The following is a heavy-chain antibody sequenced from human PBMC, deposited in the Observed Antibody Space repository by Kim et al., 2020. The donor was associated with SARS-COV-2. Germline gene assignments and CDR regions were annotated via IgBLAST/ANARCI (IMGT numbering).Heavy chain of an antibody. J-gene: IGHJ4*02. CDR3: ARDLLDGGSLLRVDYFDY. D-gene: IGHD2-15*01. Sequence: KGRFTISRDNAKNSLYLQMNSLSAEDTAVYYCARDLLDGGSLLRVDYFDYWGQGTLVTVSS. V-gene: IGHV3-11*01.